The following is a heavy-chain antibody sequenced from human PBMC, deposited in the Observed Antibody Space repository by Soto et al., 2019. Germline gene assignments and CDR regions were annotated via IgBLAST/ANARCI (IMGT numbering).Heavy chain of an antibody. CDR2: ITSSGSTT. Sequence: GSLRLSCAASGFTFSDYYMSWVRQAPGKGLEWVSSITSSGSTTYYTDSVKGRFTISRDNAKNSLYLQMNSLRAEDTAVYYCARERYSYGPYYFDYWGQGTLVTVSS. D-gene: IGHD5-18*01. V-gene: IGHV3-11*01. CDR3: ARERYSYGPYYFDY. J-gene: IGHJ4*02. CDR1: GFTFSDYY.